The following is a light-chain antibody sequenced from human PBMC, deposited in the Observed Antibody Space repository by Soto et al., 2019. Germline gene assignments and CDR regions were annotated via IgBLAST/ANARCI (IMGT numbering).Light chain of an antibody. CDR2: GAT. Sequence: EIVLTQSPGTLSLSPGERATLSCRASQSVSSSSYLAWYQQKPGQAPRLLIYGATSRATGIPDRFSGSGSGTDFTLTMSTLEPEDFAVYYCQQYGSSLTFGGGTKVEIK. CDR1: QSVSSSSY. J-gene: IGKJ4*01. CDR3: QQYGSSLT. V-gene: IGKV3-20*01.